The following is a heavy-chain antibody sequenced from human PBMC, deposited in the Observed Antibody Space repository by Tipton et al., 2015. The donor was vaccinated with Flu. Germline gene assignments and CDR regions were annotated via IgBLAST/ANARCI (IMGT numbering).Heavy chain of an antibody. Sequence: TLSLTCTVSGASISSSYWSWVRQPPGKGLECIGYIYHSGDINYNPSLKSRVTISMDTSKNQFSLKLTSVTATDTAVYYCARYARVLDPWCQGTLVTVSS. CDR3: ARYARVLDP. CDR1: GASISSSY. D-gene: IGHD4/OR15-4a*01. CDR2: IYHSGDI. J-gene: IGHJ5*02. V-gene: IGHV4-59*08.